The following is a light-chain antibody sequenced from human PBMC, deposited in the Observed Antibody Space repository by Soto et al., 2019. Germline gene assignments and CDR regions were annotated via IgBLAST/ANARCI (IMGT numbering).Light chain of an antibody. V-gene: IGKV1-33*01. CDR3: QQYEDLTLT. CDR2: DAS. J-gene: IGKJ4*01. CDR1: QDISNY. Sequence: DIQMTQSPSSLSASVGDRVTITCQASQDISNYFNWYQQKPGKAPKLLIFDASNVETGVPSRFSGSGSGTDFTFTIHSLQPEDAATYYCQQYEDLTLTFGGGTKVGIK.